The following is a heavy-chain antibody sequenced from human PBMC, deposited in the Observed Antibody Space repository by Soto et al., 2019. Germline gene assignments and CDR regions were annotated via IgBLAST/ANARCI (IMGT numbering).Heavy chain of an antibody. V-gene: IGHV4-59*01. CDR1: GGSISSYY. CDR3: ARERQSGWPYNWFDP. J-gene: IGHJ5*02. D-gene: IGHD6-19*01. CDR2: IYYSGST. Sequence: QVQLQESGPGLVKPSETLSLTCTVSGGSISSYYWSWIRQPPGKGLEWIEYIYYSGSTNYNPSLKSRVTISVDTSKNQFSLKLSSVTAADTAVYYCARERQSGWPYNWFDPWGQGTLVTVSS.